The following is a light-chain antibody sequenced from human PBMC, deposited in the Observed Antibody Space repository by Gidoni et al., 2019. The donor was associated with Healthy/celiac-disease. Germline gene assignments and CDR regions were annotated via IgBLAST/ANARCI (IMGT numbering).Light chain of an antibody. CDR3: QSYDSSLSVV. J-gene: IGLJ2*01. V-gene: IGLV1-40*01. CDR1: SSNIGAGYD. Sequence: QSVLTPPPSVSGAPGQRVTISCTGSSSNIGAGYDVHWYQQLPGTAPKLLIYGNSNRPSGVPDRFSGSKSGTSASRAITGLQAEDEADYFCQSYDSSLSVVFGGGTKLTVL. CDR2: GNS.